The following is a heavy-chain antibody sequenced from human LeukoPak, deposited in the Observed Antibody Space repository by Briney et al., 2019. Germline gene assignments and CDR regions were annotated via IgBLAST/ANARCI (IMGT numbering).Heavy chain of an antibody. V-gene: IGHV3-20*04. CDR2: INWNGGTT. CDR1: GLTFDDYG. J-gene: IGHJ6*02. Sequence: GGSLRLSCVASGLTFDDYGMSWVRQAPGKGLEWVSGINWNGGTTTYADSVKGRFTISRDSSKNTLYLQMNSLRPEDTAVYYCTKVGGAYYYGSGSPRRAMDVWGQGTTVTVSS. CDR3: TKVGGAYYYGSGSPRRAMDV. D-gene: IGHD3-10*01.